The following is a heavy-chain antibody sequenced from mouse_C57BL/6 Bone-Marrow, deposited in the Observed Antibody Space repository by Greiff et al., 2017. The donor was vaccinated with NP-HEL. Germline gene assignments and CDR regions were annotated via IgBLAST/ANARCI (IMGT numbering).Heavy chain of an antibody. Sequence: QVQLQQSGAELVRPGASVKLSCKASGYTFTDYYINWVKQRPGQGLEWIARIYPGSGNTYYNEKFKGKATLTAEKSSSTAYMQLSSLTSEDSAVYFCARHYSNYFDYWGQGTTLTVSS. CDR1: GYTFTDYY. CDR2: IYPGSGNT. J-gene: IGHJ2*01. CDR3: ARHYSNYFDY. V-gene: IGHV1-76*01. D-gene: IGHD2-5*01.